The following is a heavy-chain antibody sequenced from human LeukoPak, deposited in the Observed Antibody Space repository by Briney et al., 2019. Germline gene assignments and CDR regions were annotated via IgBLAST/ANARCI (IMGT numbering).Heavy chain of an antibody. CDR2: IKIDGSEK. D-gene: IGHD3-22*01. CDR3: ASDSYDSSGYYYGGDY. Sequence: GGSLRLSCAASGFTLSTHWMSWVRQAPGKGLEWVANIKIDGSEKNYVDSVKGRFTISRDNAKNSLYLQMNSLRAEDTAVYYCASDSYDSSGYYYGGDYWGQGTLVTVSS. J-gene: IGHJ4*02. V-gene: IGHV3-7*01. CDR1: GFTLSTHW.